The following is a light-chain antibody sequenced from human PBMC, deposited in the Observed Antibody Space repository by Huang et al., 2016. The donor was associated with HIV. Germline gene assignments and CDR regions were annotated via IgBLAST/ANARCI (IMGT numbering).Light chain of an antibody. Sequence: EIVLTQSPATLSFFPGQRVSLSCRASQNINTHLAWYQQRQGQPPRLLIYDASSRVPGVAASFSGSGSGTDFTLAISSLESEDFATYYCQQRVNGLTFGGGTKV. CDR3: QQRVNGLT. CDR2: DAS. V-gene: IGKV3-11*01. CDR1: QNINTH. J-gene: IGKJ4*01.